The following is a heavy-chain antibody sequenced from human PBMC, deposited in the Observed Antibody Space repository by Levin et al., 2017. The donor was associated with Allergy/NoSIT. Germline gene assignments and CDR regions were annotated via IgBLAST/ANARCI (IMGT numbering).Heavy chain of an antibody. V-gene: IGHV5-10-1*01. D-gene: IGHD6-13*01. J-gene: IGHJ6*03. CDR1: GYSFTSYW. CDR2: IDPSDSYT. CDR3: ARHRGYSSSSTPDFDYYYYYMDV. Sequence: PAASVKVSCKGSGYSFTSYWISWVRQMPGKGLEWMGRIDPSDSYTNYSPSFQGHVTISADKSISTAYLQWSSLKASDTAMYYCARHRGYSSSSTPDFDYYYYYMDVWGKGTTVTVSS.